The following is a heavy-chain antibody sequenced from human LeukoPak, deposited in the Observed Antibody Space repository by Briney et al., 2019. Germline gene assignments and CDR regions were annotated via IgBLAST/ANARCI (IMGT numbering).Heavy chain of an antibody. Sequence: ASVKVSCKASGYTFTDHGFSWVRQAPGQGLEWMGWIISNNGNTNYTQKLQGRITMTTDTSTSTAYMELRSLRSDDTAFYYCARLSKGTTYHYNRRPRDYYYMDVWGKGTTVTVSS. CDR2: IISNNGNT. CDR3: ARLSKGTTYHYNRRPRDYYYMDV. J-gene: IGHJ6*03. V-gene: IGHV1-18*01. D-gene: IGHD1-14*01. CDR1: GYTFTDHG.